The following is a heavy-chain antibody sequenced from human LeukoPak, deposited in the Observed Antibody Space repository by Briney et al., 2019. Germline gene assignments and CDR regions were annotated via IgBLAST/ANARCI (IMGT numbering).Heavy chain of an antibody. CDR1: GFTFSDYA. CDR2: ISGTGGST. D-gene: IGHD3-22*01. J-gene: IGHJ4*02. Sequence: GGSLRLSCAASGFTFSDYAMSWVRQAPGKGLEWVSAISGTGGSTWYADSVKGRVTISRDNSKNTLYLQMNSLRAEDTAVYYCAKDSYDSSGLRYDYWGQGTLVTVSS. CDR3: AKDSYDSSGLRYDY. V-gene: IGHV3-23*01.